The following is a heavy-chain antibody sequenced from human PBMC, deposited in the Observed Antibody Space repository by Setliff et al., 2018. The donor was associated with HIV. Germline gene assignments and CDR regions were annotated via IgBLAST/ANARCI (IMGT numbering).Heavy chain of an antibody. V-gene: IGHV4-39*01. CDR1: GGSFSSSTYS. J-gene: IGHJ3*01. Sequence: SKTLSLTCTVSGGSFSSSTYSWGWIRQPPGMGLEWIGSIHSSGTTYYNPSLKSRVAISVDTSRSQFSLKLRSVTAADTAVYYCARHKTNYDFYAFDVWGQGTMVTVSS. CDR2: IHSSGTT. D-gene: IGHD3-3*01. CDR3: ARHKTNYDFYAFDV.